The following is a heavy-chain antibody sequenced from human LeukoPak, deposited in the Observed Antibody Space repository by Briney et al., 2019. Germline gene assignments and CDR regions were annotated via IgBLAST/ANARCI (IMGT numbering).Heavy chain of an antibody. CDR2: SIPIFGST. CDR1: GDIFNSYS. CDR3: ARVGRSRGSLPNSYYYMDV. D-gene: IGHD1-26*01. V-gene: IGHV1-69*05. J-gene: IGHJ6*03. Sequence: SVKVSCNASGDIFNSYSVSWVRQAPGQGLEWMGGSIPIFGSTNYAQKFQGRVTITTDQSTRTAYMELNSLSSDDTAVYYCARVGRSRGSLPNSYYYMDVWGKGTTVTVSS.